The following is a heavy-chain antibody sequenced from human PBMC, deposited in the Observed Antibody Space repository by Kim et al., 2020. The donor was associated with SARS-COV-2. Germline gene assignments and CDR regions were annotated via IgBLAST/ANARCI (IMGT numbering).Heavy chain of an antibody. CDR1: GFTFSNAW. J-gene: IGHJ6*02. D-gene: IGHD3-10*01. Sequence: GGSLRLSCAASGFTFSNAWMSWVRQAPGKGLEWVGRIKSKTDGGTTDYAAPVKGRFTISRDDSKNTLYLQMNSLKTEDTAVYYCTTEDYYGSGSYPQWGGYYYYGMDVWGQGTTVTVSS. CDR3: TTEDYYGSGSYPQWGGYYYYGMDV. CDR2: IKSKTDGGTT. V-gene: IGHV3-15*01.